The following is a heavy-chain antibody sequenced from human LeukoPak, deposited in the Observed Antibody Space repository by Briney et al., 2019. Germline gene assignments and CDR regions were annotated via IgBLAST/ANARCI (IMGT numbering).Heavy chain of an antibody. CDR2: ISRSGVST. D-gene: IGHD3-10*01. V-gene: IGHV3-23*01. J-gene: IGHJ4*02. CDR3: ARLREPYGSERYFLDY. Sequence: GGSLRLSCAASGFTFSSFAMSWARQAPGKGLEWVSTISRSGVSTYYADPVKSRFTISRDNSENTLYLHTISLRADDPAFFYCARLREPYGSERYFLDYWGQGTRVTVSS. CDR1: GFTFSSFA.